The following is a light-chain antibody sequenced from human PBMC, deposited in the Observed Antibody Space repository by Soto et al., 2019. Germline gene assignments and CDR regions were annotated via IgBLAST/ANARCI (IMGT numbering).Light chain of an antibody. V-gene: IGLV2-14*01. J-gene: IGLJ3*02. CDR2: EVS. CDR1: SSDIGSNTY. CDR3: SSYTTTTRL. Sequence: QSALTQPASVSGSPGQSITISCTGTSSDIGSNTYVSWLQQRPGKAPTLIIYEVSNRPSGVSNHFSGSKSGNTASLTISGLLPEDEAEYYCSSYTTTTRLFGGGTKLTVL.